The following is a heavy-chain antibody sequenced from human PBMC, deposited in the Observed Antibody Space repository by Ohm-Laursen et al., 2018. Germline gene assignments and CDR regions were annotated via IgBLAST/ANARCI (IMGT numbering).Heavy chain of an antibody. D-gene: IGHD4-17*01. V-gene: IGHV3-66*02. CDR2: IYAGGNT. J-gene: IGHJ4*02. CDR3: ANSPMTTVTTSY. CDR1: GFIVSSDY. Sequence: SLRLSCAASGFIVSSDYVSWVRQAPGKGLEWVSVIYAGGNTYYAESVKGRFTISRDNSKNTLYLQMNSLRAEDTAVYYCANSPMTTVTTSYWGQGTLVTVSS.